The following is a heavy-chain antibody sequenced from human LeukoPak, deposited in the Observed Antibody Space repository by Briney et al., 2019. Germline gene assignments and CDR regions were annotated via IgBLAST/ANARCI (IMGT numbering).Heavy chain of an antibody. CDR2: INHSGST. CDR3: ARGARGPSEYFQH. J-gene: IGHJ1*01. Sequence: SETLSLTCAVYGGSFSGYYWSWIRQPPGKGLEWNGEINHSGSTNYNPSLKSRFTISVDTSKNQFSLKLSSVTAADTAVYYCARGARGPSEYFQHWGQGTLVTVSS. V-gene: IGHV4-34*01. CDR1: GGSFSGYY.